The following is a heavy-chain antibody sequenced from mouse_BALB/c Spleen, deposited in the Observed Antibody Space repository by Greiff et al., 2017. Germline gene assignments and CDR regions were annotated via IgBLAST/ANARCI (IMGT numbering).Heavy chain of an antibody. CDR3: ARGTTGMDY. J-gene: IGHJ4*01. CDR1: GFTFSSFG. Sequence: EVQGVESGGDLVQPGGSRKLSCAASGFTFSSFGMHWVRQAPEKGLEWVAYISSGSSTIYYADTVKGRFTISRDNPKNTLFLQMTSLRSEDTAMYYCARGTTGMDYWGQGTSVTVSS. D-gene: IGHD1-1*01. V-gene: IGHV5-17*02. CDR2: ISSGSSTI.